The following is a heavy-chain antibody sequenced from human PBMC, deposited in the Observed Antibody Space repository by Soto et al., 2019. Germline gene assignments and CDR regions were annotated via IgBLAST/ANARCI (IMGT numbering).Heavy chain of an antibody. V-gene: IGHV3-30*18. CDR1: GFAFNKFG. J-gene: IGHJ4*02. D-gene: IGHD1-26*01. CDR3: AKGGEVGGVLGDH. Sequence: QVQLVESGGGVVQPGTSLRLSCEASGFAFNKFGMHWVRQAPGKGREWVAFISYDGSYQYYADSVQGRLTITRDNSMNTLNMQLNSLRRADTAVYYCAKGGEVGGVLGDHWGQGTLVTVSS. CDR2: ISYDGSYQ.